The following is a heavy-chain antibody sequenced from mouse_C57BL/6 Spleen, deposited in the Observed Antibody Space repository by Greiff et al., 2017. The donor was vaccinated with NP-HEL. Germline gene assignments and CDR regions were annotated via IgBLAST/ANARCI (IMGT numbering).Heavy chain of an antibody. CDR1: GYTFTNYW. J-gene: IGHJ2*01. CDR3: ARKGDYDYFDY. CDR2: IYPGGGYT. V-gene: IGHV1-63*01. D-gene: IGHD2-4*01. Sequence: QVQLQQSGAELVRPGTSVKMSCKASGYTFTNYWIGWAKQRPGHGLEWIGDIYPGGGYTNYNEKFKGKATLTADKSSSTAYMQFSSLTSDDSAIYYCARKGDYDYFDYWGQGTTLTVSS.